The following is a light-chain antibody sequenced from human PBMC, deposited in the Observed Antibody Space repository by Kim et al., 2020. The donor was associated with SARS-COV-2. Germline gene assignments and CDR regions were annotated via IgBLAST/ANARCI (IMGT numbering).Light chain of an antibody. CDR2: AAS. CDR3: QQSYSTLYT. J-gene: IGKJ2*01. CDR1: QSISNY. Sequence: ASVGDRVTITCRASQSISNYLNWYQQQPGKATPKLLIYAASSLQSGVPSRFSGSGSGTDFTLTISSLQPEDFATYYCQQSYSTLYTFGQGTKLEI. V-gene: IGKV1-39*01.